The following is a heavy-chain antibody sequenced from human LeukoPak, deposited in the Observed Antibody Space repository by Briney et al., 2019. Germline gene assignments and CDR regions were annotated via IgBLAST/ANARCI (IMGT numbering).Heavy chain of an antibody. CDR2: INPNSGGT. J-gene: IGHJ6*04. D-gene: IGHD5-18*01. V-gene: IGHV1-2*02. CDR3: ARDGTVDTAIMDV. Sequence: ASVKVSCQAAGYTFTGYYMHWVRQAPGQGLEWMGWINPNSGGTNYAQKFQGRVTMTRDTSISTAYMELSRLRSDDTAVYYCARDGTVDTAIMDVWGKGTTVTVSS. CDR1: GYTFTGYY.